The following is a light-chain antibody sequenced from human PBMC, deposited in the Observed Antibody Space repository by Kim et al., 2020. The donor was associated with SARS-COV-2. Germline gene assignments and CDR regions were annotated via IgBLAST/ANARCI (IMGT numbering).Light chain of an antibody. CDR2: LNSDGSH. Sequence: LGAPVKLTCTLSSGQGSYAIAWHQQQPEKGPRYLMKLNSDGSHSKGDGIPDRFSGSSSGAERYLTISSLQSEDEADYYCQTWGTVVFGGGTQLTVL. CDR3: QTWGTVV. J-gene: IGLJ2*01. V-gene: IGLV4-69*01. CDR1: SGQGSYA.